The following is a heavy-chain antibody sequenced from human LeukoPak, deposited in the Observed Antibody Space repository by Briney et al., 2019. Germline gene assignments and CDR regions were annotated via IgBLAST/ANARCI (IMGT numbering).Heavy chain of an antibody. Sequence: SETLSLTYTVSGGSISSSSYYWGWIRQPPGKGLEWIGSIYYSGSTYYNPSLKSRVTISVDTSKNQFSLKLSSVTAADTAVYYCAREYSKNNWFDPWGQGTLVTVSS. CDR2: IYYSGST. CDR3: AREYSKNNWFDP. CDR1: GGSISSSSYY. D-gene: IGHD4-11*01. V-gene: IGHV4-39*01. J-gene: IGHJ5*02.